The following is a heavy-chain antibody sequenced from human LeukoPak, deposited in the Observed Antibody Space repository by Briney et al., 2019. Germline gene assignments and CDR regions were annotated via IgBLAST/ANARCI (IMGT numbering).Heavy chain of an antibody. Sequence: GGSLRLSCAASGFTFSSYGMSWVRQAPGKGLEWVSAISGSGGSTYYADSVKGRFTISRDNSKNTLYLQMNSLRAEDTAVYYCAKSVAAAGTPDAFDIWGQGTMVTVSS. CDR1: GFTFSSYG. J-gene: IGHJ3*02. D-gene: IGHD6-13*01. V-gene: IGHV3-23*01. CDR3: AKSVAAAGTPDAFDI. CDR2: ISGSGGST.